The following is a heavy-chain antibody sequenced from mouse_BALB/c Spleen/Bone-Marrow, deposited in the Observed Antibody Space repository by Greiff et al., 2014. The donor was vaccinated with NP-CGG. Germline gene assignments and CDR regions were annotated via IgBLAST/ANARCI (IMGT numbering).Heavy chain of an antibody. Sequence: VQLQQSGAELVKPGASVKLSCTASGFTFKDSYMHWVKQRPEQGLEWIGRIDPANGNTKYDPKFQGKATITADTSSNTAYLQLISLKAEDTAVYYCASYYYGGSSFAYWGQGTLVTVSA. CDR1: GFTFKDSY. J-gene: IGHJ3*01. CDR2: IDPANGNT. CDR3: ASYYYGGSSFAY. D-gene: IGHD1-1*01. V-gene: IGHV14-3*02.